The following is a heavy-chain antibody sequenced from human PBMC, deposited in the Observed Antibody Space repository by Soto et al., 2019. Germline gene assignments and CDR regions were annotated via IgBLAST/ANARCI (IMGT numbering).Heavy chain of an antibody. D-gene: IGHD1-26*01. CDR1: GGSIISYY. V-gene: IGHV4-59*01. Sequence: SETLSLTCTVSGGSIISYYWSWIRQPPGKGLEWIGYIYYSGSTNYNPSLKSRVTISVDTSKNQFSLKLSSVTAADTAVYYCARTPTPWGQGTLVTVSS. CDR3: ARTPTP. J-gene: IGHJ5*02. CDR2: IYYSGST.